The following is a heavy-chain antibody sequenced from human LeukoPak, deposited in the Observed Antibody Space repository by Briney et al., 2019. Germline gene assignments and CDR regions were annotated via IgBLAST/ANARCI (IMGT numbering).Heavy chain of an antibody. D-gene: IGHD2-15*01. J-gene: IGHJ3*02. Sequence: GGSLRLSCAASGFTFSSYAMSWVRQAPGKGLEWVSVIYSGGSTYYADSVKGRFTISRDNSKNTLYLQMNSLRAEDTAVYYCARDCSGGSCAMGAFDIWGQGTMVTVSS. CDR1: GFTFSSYA. CDR3: ARDCSGGSCAMGAFDI. V-gene: IGHV3-53*01. CDR2: IYSGGST.